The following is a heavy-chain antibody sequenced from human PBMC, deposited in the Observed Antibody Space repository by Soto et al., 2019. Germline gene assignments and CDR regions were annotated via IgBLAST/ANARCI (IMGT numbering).Heavy chain of an antibody. CDR2: IIPIFGTA. CDR3: ARAGNYYDSSGYYYGFDY. J-gene: IGHJ4*02. V-gene: IGHV1-69*06. D-gene: IGHD3-22*01. CDR1: GGTFSSYA. Sequence: QVQLVQSGAEVKKPGSSVKVSCKASGGTFSSYAISWVRQAPGQGLEWRGGIIPIFGTANYAQKFQGRVTITADKSTSTAYMELSSLRSEDTAVYYCARAGNYYDSSGYYYGFDYWGQGTLVTVSS.